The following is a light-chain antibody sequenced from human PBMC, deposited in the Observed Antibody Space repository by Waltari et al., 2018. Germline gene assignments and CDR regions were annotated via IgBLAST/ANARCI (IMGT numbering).Light chain of an antibody. CDR1: QSLVHSDGNTY. CDR2: KVS. Sequence: DVVMTQSPLSLPVTLGQPASISCRSSQSLVHSDGNTYLSWFQQRPGQSPRLLIYKVSNRDSVVPDRFSGSGSGTDFTLKISRVEAEDVGVYYCMQGTHWPPWTFGQGTKVEIQ. CDR3: MQGTHWPPWT. V-gene: IGKV2-30*02. J-gene: IGKJ1*01.